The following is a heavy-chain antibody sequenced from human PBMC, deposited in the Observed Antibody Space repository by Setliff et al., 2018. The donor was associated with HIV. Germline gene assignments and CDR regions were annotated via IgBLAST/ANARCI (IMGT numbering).Heavy chain of an antibody. CDR2: IYWNDDK. D-gene: IGHD5-18*01. CDR3: AHHEEYSYGYYFDF. CDR1: GFSLRTRGVA. J-gene: IGHJ4*02. V-gene: IGHV2-5*01. Sequence: SGPTLVNPTQTLTLTCSFSGFSLRTRGVAVGWIRQPPGKAPECLALIYWNDDKRYSPSLKNRLTITKDTSKNHVVLTLTNLDPVDTATYYCAHHEEYSYGYYFDFWGQGSLVTVSS.